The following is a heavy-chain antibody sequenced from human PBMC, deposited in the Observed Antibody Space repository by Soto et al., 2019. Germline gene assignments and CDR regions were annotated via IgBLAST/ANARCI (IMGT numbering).Heavy chain of an antibody. Sequence: GGSLRLSCAASGFTFSSYGMHWVRQAPGKGLEWVAVISYDGSNKYYADSVKGRFTISRDNSKNTLYLQMNSLRAEDTAVYYCAKEPTTYSYGSIDYWGQGTLVTVSS. CDR2: ISYDGSNK. J-gene: IGHJ4*02. CDR3: AKEPTTYSYGSIDY. V-gene: IGHV3-30*18. CDR1: GFTFSSYG. D-gene: IGHD5-18*01.